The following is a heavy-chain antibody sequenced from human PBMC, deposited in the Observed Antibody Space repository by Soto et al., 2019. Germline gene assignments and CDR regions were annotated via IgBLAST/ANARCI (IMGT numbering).Heavy chain of an antibody. V-gene: IGHV3-53*01. J-gene: IGHJ4*02. CDR1: GFTVSSNY. D-gene: IGHD6-19*01. CDR3: ARANSSGWWYFDY. CDR2: IYSGGST. Sequence: GGSLRLSCAAPGFTVSSNYMSWVRQAPGKGLEWVSVIYSGGSTYYADSVKGRFTISRDNSKNTLYLQMNSLRAEDTAVYYCARANSSGWWYFDYWGKGTLVTVSS.